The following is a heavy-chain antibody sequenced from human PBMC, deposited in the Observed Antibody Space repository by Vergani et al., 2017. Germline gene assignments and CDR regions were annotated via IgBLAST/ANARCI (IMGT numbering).Heavy chain of an antibody. Sequence: VQLQESGPGLVKPSETLSLTCTVSGDSISSYYWSWIRQPPGKGLEWIGRIRSKNDGGTADYAAPLKGRFTISRDDSKDSAFLLVNNLKTENTAVYFCYTDYHGYWGQGTLVTVSS. V-gene: IGHV3-15*01. CDR1: GDSISSYY. CDR3: YTDYHGY. D-gene: IGHD2-2*02. J-gene: IGHJ4*02. CDR2: IRSKNDGGTA.